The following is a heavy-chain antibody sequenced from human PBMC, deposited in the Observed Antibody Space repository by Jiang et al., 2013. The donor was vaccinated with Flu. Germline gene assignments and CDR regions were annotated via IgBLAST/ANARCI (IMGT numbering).Heavy chain of an antibody. CDR2: IIPILGIA. CDR3: ARDQAEYYYDSSGKHESAFGI. D-gene: IGHD3-22*01. V-gene: IGHV1-69*04. J-gene: IGHJ3*02. CDR1: GGTFSSYT. Sequence: GAEVKKPGSSVKVSCKASGGTFSSYTISWVRQAPGQGLEWMGRIIPILGIANYAQKFQGRVTITADKSTSTAYMELSSLRSEDTAVYYCARDQAEYYYDSSGKHESAFGIWGQGTMVTVSS.